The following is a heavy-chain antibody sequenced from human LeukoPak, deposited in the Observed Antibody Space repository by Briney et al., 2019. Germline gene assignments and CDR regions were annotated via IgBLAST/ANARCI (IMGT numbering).Heavy chain of an antibody. V-gene: IGHV4-61*02. CDR3: ARDRRLAGFDP. CDR2: IYTSGST. D-gene: IGHD2-15*01. J-gene: IGHJ5*02. Sequence: PSQTLSLTCTVSGGSISSGSYYWSWIRQPAGKGLEWIGRIYTSGSTNYNPSLKSRVTISVDTSKNQFSLKLSSVTAADTAVYYCARDRRLAGFDPWGQGTLVTVSS. CDR1: GGSISSGSYY.